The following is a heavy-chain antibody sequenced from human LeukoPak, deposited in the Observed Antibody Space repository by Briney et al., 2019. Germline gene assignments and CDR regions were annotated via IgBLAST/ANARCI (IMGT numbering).Heavy chain of an antibody. CDR1: GFTFSSYS. CDR2: ISSSSSYI. V-gene: IGHV3-21*01. Sequence: GGSLRLSCAASGFTFSSYSMNWVRQAPGKGLEWVSSISSSSSYIYYADSVKGRFTTSRDNAKNSLYLQMNSLRAEDTAVYYCARAGTTGFDYWGQGTLVTVSS. D-gene: IGHD1-1*01. CDR3: ARAGTTGFDY. J-gene: IGHJ4*02.